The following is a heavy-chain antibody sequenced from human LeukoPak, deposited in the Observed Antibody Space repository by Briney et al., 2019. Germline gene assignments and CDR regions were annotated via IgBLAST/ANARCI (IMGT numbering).Heavy chain of an antibody. CDR1: GFTFGDYA. D-gene: IGHD4-17*01. CDR2: IRSKAYGGTT. Sequence: PGRSLRLSCTASGFTFGDYAMSWVRQAPGKGLEWVGFIRSKAYGGTTEYAASVKGRFTISRDDSKGIAYLQMNSLKTEDTAVYYCTRVVGRTVTNAHYYFDYWGQGTLVTVSS. J-gene: IGHJ4*02. CDR3: TRVVGRTVTNAHYYFDY. V-gene: IGHV3-49*04.